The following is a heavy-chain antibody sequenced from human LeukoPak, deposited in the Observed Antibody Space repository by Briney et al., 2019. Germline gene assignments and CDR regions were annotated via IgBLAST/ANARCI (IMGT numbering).Heavy chain of an antibody. J-gene: IGHJ4*02. Sequence: PGGYLRLSCAASGFTFSGYWMTWVRQAPGKGLKWVATIKQDGSEKYYVDSVKGRFTISRDNAKISLYLQMNSLRAEDTAVYYCARGLDYYDSSGIDYWGQGTLVTVSS. CDR2: IKQDGSEK. CDR1: GFTFSGYW. D-gene: IGHD3-22*01. CDR3: ARGLDYYDSSGIDY. V-gene: IGHV3-7*01.